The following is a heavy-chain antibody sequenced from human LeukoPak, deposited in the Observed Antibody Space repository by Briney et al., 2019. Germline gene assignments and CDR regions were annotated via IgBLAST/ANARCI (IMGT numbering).Heavy chain of an antibody. V-gene: IGHV3-15*01. D-gene: IGHD3-22*01. Sequence: GGSLRLSCAASGFTFSNAWMSWVRQAPGKGLEWVGRIKSKSGGGTTDYAAPVKGRFTISRDDSKNTLYLQMNSLKTEDTAVYYCITFSMIVVVITDWGQGTLVTVSS. CDR2: IKSKSGGGTT. CDR1: GFTFSNAW. CDR3: ITFSMIVVVITD. J-gene: IGHJ4*02.